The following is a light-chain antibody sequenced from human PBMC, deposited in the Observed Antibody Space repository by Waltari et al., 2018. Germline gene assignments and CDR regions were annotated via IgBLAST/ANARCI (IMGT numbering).Light chain of an antibody. CDR1: NIGSNR. Sequence: SYVLTQPPSVSVAPGQTARIPCEGDNIGSNRINWYQQRPGQAPLLVIYDDDDRPSGIPERFTGGNSGNTATLAISRVEVGDEADYYCQVSDSKNDHVVFGGGTRLTVL. CDR3: QVSDSKNDHVV. CDR2: DDD. J-gene: IGLJ2*01. V-gene: IGLV3-21*02.